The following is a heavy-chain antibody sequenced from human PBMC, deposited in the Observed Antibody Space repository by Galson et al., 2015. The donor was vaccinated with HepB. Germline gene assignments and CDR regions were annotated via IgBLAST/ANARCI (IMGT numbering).Heavy chain of an antibody. J-gene: IGHJ4*02. D-gene: IGHD5-18*01. CDR2: IYYSGST. CDR3: ARAGDTATEFDY. Sequence: LSLTCTVSGGSISSSYRSWIQQPPGKGLEWIGYIYYSGSTNYNPSLKSRVTISVDTSKNQFSLKLTSVTAADTAVYYCARAGDTATEFDYWGQGTLVTVSP. V-gene: IGHV4-59*08. CDR1: GGSISSSY.